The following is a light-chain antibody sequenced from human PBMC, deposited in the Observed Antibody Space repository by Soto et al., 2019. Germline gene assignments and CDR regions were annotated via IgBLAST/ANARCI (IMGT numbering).Light chain of an antibody. CDR1: QSISTY. V-gene: IGKV3-11*01. J-gene: IGKJ1*01. CDR3: QQRSSWWT. Sequence: EIVLTQSPATLSLSPGERATLSCSASQSISTYLAWYQQKPGQAPRLLMYDASTRATDIPARFSGGGSGTDFTLTINSLGPEDFAVYYCQQRSSWWTFGQGTKVEIK. CDR2: DAS.